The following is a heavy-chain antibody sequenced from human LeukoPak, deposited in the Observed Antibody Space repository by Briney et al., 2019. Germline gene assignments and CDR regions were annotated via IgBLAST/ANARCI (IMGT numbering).Heavy chain of an antibody. Sequence: GGSLRLSCAASGLTFSTYSMNWVRQAPGKGLEWVSSITSSGSAIYYADSVKGRFTISRDNAKNSLYLQMNSLRDEDTAVYYCARDWRYKVDYWGQGTLSPSPQ. V-gene: IGHV3-21*01. J-gene: IGHJ4*02. D-gene: IGHD3-3*01. CDR3: ARDWRYKVDY. CDR2: ITSSGSAI. CDR1: GLTFSTYS.